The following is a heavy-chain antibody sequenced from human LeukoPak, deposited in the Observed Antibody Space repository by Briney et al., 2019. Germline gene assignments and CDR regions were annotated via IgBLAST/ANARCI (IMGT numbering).Heavy chain of an antibody. CDR2: INAGNGNT. CDR1: EYTFTDYA. CDR3: ARGRWSATTATYYLDF. J-gene: IGHJ4*02. Sequence: ASVKVSCKASEYTFTDYAINWVRQAPGQRLEWVGWINAGNGNTKYSQKFQGRVTITRDTSASTAYMELSSLTSEDTAVYYCARGRWSATTATYYLDFWGQGTLVTVSS. D-gene: IGHD5-24*01. V-gene: IGHV1-3*01.